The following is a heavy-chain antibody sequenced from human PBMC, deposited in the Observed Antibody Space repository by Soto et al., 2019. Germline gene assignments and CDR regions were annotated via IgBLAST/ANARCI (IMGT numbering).Heavy chain of an antibody. CDR1: GASINTYY. D-gene: IGHD1-20*01. CDR2: MYYSGST. V-gene: IGHV4-59*08. Sequence: SETLSLTCNVSGASINTYYWSWIRQPPGKGPEWIGYMYYSGSTSYNPSLKSRVSLSVDTSKNQFSLTLSSVTAADTAVYYCARYKSNYYYGMDVWGQGTTVTVSS. J-gene: IGHJ6*02. CDR3: ARYKSNYYYGMDV.